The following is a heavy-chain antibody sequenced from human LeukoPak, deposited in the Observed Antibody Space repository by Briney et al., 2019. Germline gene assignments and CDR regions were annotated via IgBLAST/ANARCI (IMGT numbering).Heavy chain of an antibody. D-gene: IGHD5-18*01. CDR1: GFTFSSYA. CDR3: AKETYSTIYYYYYYCMDV. Sequence: GGSLRLSCAASGFTFSSYAMSWVRQAPGKGLEWVSAISGSGGSTYYADSVKGRFTISRDNSKNTLYLQMNSLRAEDTAVYYCAKETYSTIYYYYYYCMDVWGQGTTVTVSS. CDR2: ISGSGGST. J-gene: IGHJ6*02. V-gene: IGHV3-23*01.